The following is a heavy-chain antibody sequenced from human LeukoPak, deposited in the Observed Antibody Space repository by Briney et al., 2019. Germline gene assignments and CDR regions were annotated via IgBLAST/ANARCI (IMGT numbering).Heavy chain of an antibody. V-gene: IGHV3-9*01. Sequence: GGSLRLSCAASGFTFADYAMHWVRQAPGKGLEWVSGISWNSGSTAYADSVKGRFTISRDNAKNSLYLQMNSLRAGDTALYYCARSNGDYYRIDYWGQGTLVTVSS. J-gene: IGHJ4*02. CDR2: ISWNSGST. CDR1: GFTFADYA. CDR3: ARSNGDYYRIDY. D-gene: IGHD4-17*01.